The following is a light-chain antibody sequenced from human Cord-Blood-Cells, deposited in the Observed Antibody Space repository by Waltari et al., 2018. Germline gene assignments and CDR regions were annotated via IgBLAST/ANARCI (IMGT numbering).Light chain of an antibody. J-gene: IGLJ1*01. V-gene: IGLV2-14*01. CDR2: EVS. Sequence: QSALTQPASVSGSPRPSITISCTGTSRAVGGYNYAHWYQQHPGKAPKLMIYEVSNRPSGVSNRFSGSKSGNMASLTISGLQAEDEADYYCSSYTSSSTYVFGTGTKFTVL. CDR3: SSYTSSSTYV. CDR1: SRAVGGYNY.